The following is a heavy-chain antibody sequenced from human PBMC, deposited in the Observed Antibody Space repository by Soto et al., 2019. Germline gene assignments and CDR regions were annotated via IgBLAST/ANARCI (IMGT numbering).Heavy chain of an antibody. Sequence: GGSLRLSCEASGFNFKKFAMGRVRQAPGEGLEWVAGISCCGGSTSYADSVKGRFSLARDDSKSTLSLHLNSLRFEDTARYFCAKADGEQWLIPHLDNWGQGTLVPVSS. D-gene: IGHD6-19*01. CDR3: AKADGEQWLIPHLDN. J-gene: IGHJ4*02. V-gene: IGHV3-23*01. CDR1: GFNFKKFA. CDR2: ISCCGGST.